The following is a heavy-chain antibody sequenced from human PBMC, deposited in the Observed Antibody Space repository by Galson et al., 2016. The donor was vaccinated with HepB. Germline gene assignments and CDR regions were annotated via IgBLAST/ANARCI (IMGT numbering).Heavy chain of an antibody. Sequence: SLRLSCAASGFTFSSYWMYWVRQIPGKGLGWVSRINSDGSSTSYEASVKGRFTISRDNARNTMYLQMNSLRAEDMAVYYCTRKGLGYYYGMDVWGQGTTVTVSS. V-gene: IGHV3-74*01. D-gene: IGHD2-15*01. CDR2: INSDGSST. J-gene: IGHJ6*02. CDR1: GFTFSSYW. CDR3: TRKGLGYYYGMDV.